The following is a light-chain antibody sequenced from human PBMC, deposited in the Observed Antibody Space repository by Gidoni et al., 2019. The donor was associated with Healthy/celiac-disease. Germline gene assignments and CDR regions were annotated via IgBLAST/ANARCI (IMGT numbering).Light chain of an antibody. Sequence: QSALTQPDSVSGSPGQSITISCTGTSSDVGGYTYVSWYQQHPGKAPILMIYDFSIRPSGVSNRFSGSQSGNTASLTISGLQAEDEADYYCSSYTSSSTWVFGGGTTLTVL. CDR2: DFS. V-gene: IGLV2-14*01. CDR3: SSYTSSSTWV. CDR1: SSDVGGYTY. J-gene: IGLJ3*02.